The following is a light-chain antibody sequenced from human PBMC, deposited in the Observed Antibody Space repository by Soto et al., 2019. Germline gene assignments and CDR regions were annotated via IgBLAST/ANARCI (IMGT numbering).Light chain of an antibody. J-gene: IGLJ1*01. CDR2: NNN. CDR1: NSNIGTNT. CDR3: AAWDNSLSTFYV. Sequence: QSALTQPPSASRTPGQRVSISCSGSNSNIGTNTVNWYQQFPGTAPKLLIYNNNQRPSGVPDRFSGSKSGTSASLAISGLQSEDEADYYCAAWDNSLSTFYVFGTGTKVTVL. V-gene: IGLV1-44*01.